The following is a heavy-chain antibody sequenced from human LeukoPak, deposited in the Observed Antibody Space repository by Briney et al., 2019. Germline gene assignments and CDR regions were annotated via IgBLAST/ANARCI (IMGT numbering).Heavy chain of an antibody. J-gene: IGHJ4*02. D-gene: IGHD5-12*01. CDR2: IYYSGST. Sequence: SETLSLTCTVSGGSISCYYWSWIRQPPGKGLEWIGYIYYSGSTDYNPSLKSRVTISVDTSKNQFSLKLSSVTAADTAVYYCARQYSGYDYPFDYWGQGTLVTVSS. CDR3: ARQYSGYDYPFDY. CDR1: GGSISCYY. V-gene: IGHV4-59*08.